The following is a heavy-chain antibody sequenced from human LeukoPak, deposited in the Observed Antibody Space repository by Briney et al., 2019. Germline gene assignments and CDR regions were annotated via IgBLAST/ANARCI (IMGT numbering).Heavy chain of an antibody. Sequence: SETLSLTCTVSGGSISSNSYFWSWIRQQPEKGLEWIGSIFYSATTYYNPSLKSRVTISMDTSKNQFSLSLSSVTAADTAVYYCARDPTIASVGYYFGHWGLGTLVTVSS. J-gene: IGHJ4*02. D-gene: IGHD6-13*01. V-gene: IGHV4-31*03. CDR3: ARDPTIASVGYYFGH. CDR2: IFYSATT. CDR1: GGSISSNSYF.